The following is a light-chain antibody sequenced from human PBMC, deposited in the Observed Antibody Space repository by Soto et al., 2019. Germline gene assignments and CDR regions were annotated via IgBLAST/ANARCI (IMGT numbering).Light chain of an antibody. CDR1: QSISNY. J-gene: IGKJ4*01. CDR3: QQYNSYPLT. CDR2: AAS. Sequence: DIQMTQSPSCLSASIGDRVTITCRASQSISNYLNWYQQKPGKAPKLLIYAASTLQSGVPSRFSGSGSGTEFTLTISSLQPDDFATYYCQQYNSYPLTFGGGTKVDIK. V-gene: IGKV1-16*01.